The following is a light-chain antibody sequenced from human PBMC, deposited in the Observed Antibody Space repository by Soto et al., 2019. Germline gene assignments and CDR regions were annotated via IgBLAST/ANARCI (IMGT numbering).Light chain of an antibody. CDR3: HQYGTSPPT. V-gene: IGKV3-15*01. J-gene: IGKJ1*01. Sequence: EVVMTQSPATLSVSPGEGATLSCRASQGIGDTLAWYQHKAGQTPRLLIYDTSTRATGVPARFSGSGSGTDFTLTISRLEAEDFAVYSCHQYGTSPPTFGQGTKVEIK. CDR1: QGIGDT. CDR2: DTS.